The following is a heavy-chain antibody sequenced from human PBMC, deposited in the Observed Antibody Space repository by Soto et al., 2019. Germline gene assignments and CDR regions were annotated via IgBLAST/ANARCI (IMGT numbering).Heavy chain of an antibody. V-gene: IGHV1-18*01. CDR2: ISTYNGNT. D-gene: IGHD3-22*01. CDR3: ARGPTDYYDNSGNYFLDY. J-gene: IGHJ4*02. CDR1: GYTFTTYG. Sequence: HVQLVQSGAEVKNPGASVKVSCKSSGYTFTTYGMSGVRQAPGQGLDWMGWISTYNGNTKYAERLQGRVTMTTDTTTSTAYMELRSLRSDDTAVYYCARGPTDYYDNSGNYFLDYWGQGTLVTVSS.